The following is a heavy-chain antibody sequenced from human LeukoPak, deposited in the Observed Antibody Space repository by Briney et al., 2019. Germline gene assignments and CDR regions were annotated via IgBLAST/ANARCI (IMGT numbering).Heavy chain of an antibody. CDR1: GGTFSSYA. V-gene: IGHV1-69*13. CDR2: IIPIFGTA. Sequence: SVKVSCKASGGTFSSYAISWVRQAPGQGLEWMGGIIPIFGTANYAQKFQGRVTITADESTSTAYMELSSLRSEDTAVYYCARFSRYCTNGVCPAGAFDIWGQGTMVTVSS. D-gene: IGHD2-8*01. CDR3: ARFSRYCTNGVCPAGAFDI. J-gene: IGHJ3*02.